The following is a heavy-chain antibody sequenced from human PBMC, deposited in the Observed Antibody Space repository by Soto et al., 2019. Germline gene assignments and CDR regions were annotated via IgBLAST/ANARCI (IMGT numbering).Heavy chain of an antibody. CDR2: ISSSSSYI. CDR1: GFTFSSYS. J-gene: IGHJ1*01. D-gene: IGHD3-22*01. V-gene: IGHV3-21*01. Sequence: GGSLRLSCAASGFTFSSYSMNWVRQAPGKGLEWVSSISSSSSYIYYADSVKGRFTISRDNAKNSLYLQMNSLRAEDTAVYYCARDDRQSYDNSGYYPFSAEYFQHWGQGTLVTVSS. CDR3: ARDDRQSYDNSGYYPFSAEYFQH.